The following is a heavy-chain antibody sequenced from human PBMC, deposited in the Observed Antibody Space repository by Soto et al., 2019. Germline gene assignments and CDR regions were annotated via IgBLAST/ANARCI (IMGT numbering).Heavy chain of an antibody. CDR3: ARSLFLASTGIEPFDF. CDR2: ISGGGNDA. Sequence: EVQLLESGGGLVQPGGSLVLSCAASGFTFSSSAMSWVRQAPGKGLEWVSSISGGGNDAYYADSVKGRFTISRDNSRNTLYLQMNSLRADDTAVHYCARSLFLASTGIEPFDFWGQGTVVTVSS. D-gene: IGHD6-13*01. J-gene: IGHJ4*02. CDR1: GFTFSSSA. V-gene: IGHV3-23*01.